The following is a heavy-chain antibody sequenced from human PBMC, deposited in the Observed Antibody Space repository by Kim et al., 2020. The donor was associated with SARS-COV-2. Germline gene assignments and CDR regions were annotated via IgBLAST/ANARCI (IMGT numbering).Heavy chain of an antibody. V-gene: IGHV1-69*13. CDR2: IIPIFGTA. D-gene: IGHD3-22*01. Sequence: SVKVSCKASGGTFSSYAISWVRQAPGQGLEWMGGIIPIFGTANYAQKFQGRVTITADESTSTAYMELSSLRSEDTAVYYCARDSPPSYEADYYGMDVWGQGTTVTVSS. J-gene: IGHJ6*02. CDR3: ARDSPPSYEADYYGMDV. CDR1: GGTFSSYA.